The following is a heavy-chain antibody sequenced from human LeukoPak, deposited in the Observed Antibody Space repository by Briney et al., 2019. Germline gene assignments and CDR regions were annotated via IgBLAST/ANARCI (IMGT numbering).Heavy chain of an antibody. CDR2: IYAGGST. CDR1: GGSISSYY. D-gene: IGHD3-9*01. Sequence: PSETRSLTCTISGGSISSYYWSWIRQPAGQGLEWIGRIYAGGSTSYNPSLRSRVTMSVDTSKNQFSLKLSSVTAADTAVYYCARCPTQYYDILTGSPAFDIWGQGTMVTVSS. V-gene: IGHV4-4*07. J-gene: IGHJ3*02. CDR3: ARCPTQYYDILTGSPAFDI.